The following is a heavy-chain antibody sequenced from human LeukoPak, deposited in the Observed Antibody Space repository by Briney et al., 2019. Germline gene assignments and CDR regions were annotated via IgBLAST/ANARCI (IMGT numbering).Heavy chain of an antibody. CDR2: ISHSAST. V-gene: IGHV4-34*01. CDR3: ARGAQGDYFNSSWFDP. J-gene: IGHJ5*02. Sequence: NPSETLSLSSAVYGESFSGYYWSLIRPPPGEGLGWIGEISHSASTNYNPSLNSRVTISVDTSKTQFSLKLSSVTAADTAVYYCARGAQGDYFNSSWFDPWGQGTLVTVSS. D-gene: IGHD4-17*01. CDR1: GESFSGYY.